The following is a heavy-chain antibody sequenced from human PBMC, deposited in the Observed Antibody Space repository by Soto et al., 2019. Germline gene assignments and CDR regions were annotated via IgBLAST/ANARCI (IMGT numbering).Heavy chain of an antibody. CDR3: AREAQTARQHLPFIDY. Sequence: PSETLSLTCTVSGGSIRSYCWSWIRQQPGEGLEWIGCICNSGSTNYNPSLKSRVAISVDTSKNQFSLQLSSVTAADTAVYYCAREAQTARQHLPFIDYWVQGTLVTVSS. V-gene: IGHV4-59*01. CDR1: GGSIRSYC. D-gene: IGHD6-13*01. CDR2: ICNSGST. J-gene: IGHJ4*02.